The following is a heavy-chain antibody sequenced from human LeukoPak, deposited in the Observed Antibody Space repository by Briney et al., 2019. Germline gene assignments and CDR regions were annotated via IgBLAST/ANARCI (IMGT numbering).Heavy chain of an antibody. D-gene: IGHD3-22*01. CDR2: INPSGGST. J-gene: IGHJ6*02. CDR1: GYTFTDYY. V-gene: IGHV1-46*01. CDR3: ASVDQYYYDSSGYGLDV. Sequence: GASVKVSCKTSGYTFTDYYMHWVRQAPGQGLEWMGIINPSGGSTSYAQKFQGRVTMTRDTSTSTVYMELSSLRSEDTAVYYCASVDQYYYDSSGYGLDVWGQGTTVTVSS.